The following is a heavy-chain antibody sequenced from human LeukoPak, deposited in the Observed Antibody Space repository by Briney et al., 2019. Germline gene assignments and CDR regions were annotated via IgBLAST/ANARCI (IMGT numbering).Heavy chain of an antibody. J-gene: IGHJ6*03. V-gene: IGHV4-59*01. D-gene: IGHD6-13*01. CDR2: VDHTGST. CDR1: DDSITMYY. Sequence: SETLPLTCSVSDDSITMYYWTWIRQPPGKGLEWIGYVDHTGSTNFNPSLNGRVSISRDTTKNLFSLRLRSVTAADTAVYFCARGRVSSSTWYSTYYYYFYMDLWGKGTTVTVSS. CDR3: ARGRVSSSTWYSTYYYYFYMDL.